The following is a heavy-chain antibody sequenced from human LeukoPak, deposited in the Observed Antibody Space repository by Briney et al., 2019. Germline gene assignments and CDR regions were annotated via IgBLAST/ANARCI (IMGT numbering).Heavy chain of an antibody. CDR1: GSIFSSYW. D-gene: IGHD2-21*02. J-gene: IGHJ5*02. CDR3: AREYCGGDCYSNWFDP. CDR2: IYPGDSDT. V-gene: IGHV5-51*01. Sequence: NPGASLQISCEGAGSIFSSYWSGWGRPLAGEGQGWMGIIYPGDSDTRYSPSFQGQVTISADKSISTAYLQWSSLKASDTAMYYCAREYCGGDCYSNWFDPWGQGTLVTVSS.